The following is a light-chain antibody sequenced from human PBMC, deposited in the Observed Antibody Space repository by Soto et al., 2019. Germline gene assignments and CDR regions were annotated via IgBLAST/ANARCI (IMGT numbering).Light chain of an antibody. V-gene: IGKV1-39*01. CDR1: QSISSY. J-gene: IGKJ4*01. Sequence: DIQMTQSPSSLSASVGDRVTVTCRASQSISSYLNWYQQKPGQAPKLLIYTASNLESGVPSRFSGSGSGTAFTLTISSLQPEDFATYYCQQSYNTPHTFGGGTQVEIK. CDR3: QQSYNTPHT. CDR2: TAS.